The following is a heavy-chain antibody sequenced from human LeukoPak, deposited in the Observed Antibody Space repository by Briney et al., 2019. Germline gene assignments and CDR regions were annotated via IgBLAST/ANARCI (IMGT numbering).Heavy chain of an antibody. CDR1: GFTFSSYS. CDR2: ISSSSSYI. V-gene: IGHV3-21*04. CDR3: ARFGAGTVDYYYYYGMDV. J-gene: IGHJ6*02. Sequence: PGGSLRLSYAASGFTFSSYSMNWVRQAPGKGLEWVSSISSSSSYIYYADSVKGRFTISRDNAKNSLYLQMNSLRAEDTAVYYCARFGAGTVDYYYYYGMDVWGQGTTVTVSS. D-gene: IGHD1-7*01.